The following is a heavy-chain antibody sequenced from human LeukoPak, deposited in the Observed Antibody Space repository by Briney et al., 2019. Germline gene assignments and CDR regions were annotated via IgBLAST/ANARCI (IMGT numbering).Heavy chain of an antibody. Sequence: GSLRLSCAASGFTFSSYVMHWVRQAPGKGLEWVAFIRYDGNNKYYADSVKGRFTISRDNSKNTLYLQMNSLRTEDTAVYYCAKDVHDYINYWGQGTLVTVSS. CDR1: GFTFSSYV. CDR3: AKDVHDYINY. V-gene: IGHV3-30*02. D-gene: IGHD3-16*01. J-gene: IGHJ4*02. CDR2: IRYDGNNK.